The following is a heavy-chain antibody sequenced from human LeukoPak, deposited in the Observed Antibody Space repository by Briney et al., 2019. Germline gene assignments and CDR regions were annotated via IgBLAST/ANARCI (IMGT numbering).Heavy chain of an antibody. CDR1: GGSISSSSYY. V-gene: IGHV4-39*01. D-gene: IGHD4-23*01. Sequence: SETLSLTCTVSGGSISSSSYYWGWIRQPPGKGLEWIGSIYYSGSTYYNPSLKSRVTISVDTSKNQFSLKLSSVTAADTAVHYCARHGALPVVTPSAFDYWGQGTLVTVSS. J-gene: IGHJ4*02. CDR2: IYYSGST. CDR3: ARHGALPVVTPSAFDY.